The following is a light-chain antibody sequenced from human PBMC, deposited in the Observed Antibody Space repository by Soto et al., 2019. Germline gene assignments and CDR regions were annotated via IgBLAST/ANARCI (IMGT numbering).Light chain of an antibody. J-gene: IGKJ5*01. CDR3: RQSYRTPIT. Sequence: DIHMTQSPSSLSASVGDRITITRRASQSSSSYLNWYQHKPGRAPAVLIYAAANMQSGVPSRLCGSGSGTDFTPTIISLQPADSATDYCRQSYRTPITFGQGTRLEIK. CDR1: QSSSSY. V-gene: IGKV1-39*01. CDR2: AAA.